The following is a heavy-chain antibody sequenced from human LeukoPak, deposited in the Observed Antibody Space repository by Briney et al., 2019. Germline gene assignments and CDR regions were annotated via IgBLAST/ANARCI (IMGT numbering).Heavy chain of an antibody. CDR1: GYTFTSYY. CDR3: ARENYGDYGFDY. J-gene: IGHJ4*02. V-gene: IGHV1-46*01. D-gene: IGHD4-17*01. Sequence: GASVKVSCKASGYTFTSYYMHWVRQAPGQGLEWMGIINPSGGSTSYAQKFQGRVTMTRDMSTSTVYMELSSLRSEDTAVYYCARENYGDYGFDYWGQGTLVTVSS. CDR2: INPSGGST.